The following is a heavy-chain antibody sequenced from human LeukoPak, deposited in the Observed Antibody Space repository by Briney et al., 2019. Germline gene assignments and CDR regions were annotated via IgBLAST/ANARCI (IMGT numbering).Heavy chain of an antibody. CDR1: GGSFSGYY. Sequence: SETLSLTCAVYGGSFSGYYWGWIRQPPGKGLEWIGEINHSGSTNYNPSLKSRVTISVDTSKNQFSLKLSSVTAADTAVYYCASFGATFDYWGQGTLVTVSS. V-gene: IGHV4-34*01. CDR2: INHSGST. J-gene: IGHJ4*02. CDR3: ASFGATFDY. D-gene: IGHD3-16*01.